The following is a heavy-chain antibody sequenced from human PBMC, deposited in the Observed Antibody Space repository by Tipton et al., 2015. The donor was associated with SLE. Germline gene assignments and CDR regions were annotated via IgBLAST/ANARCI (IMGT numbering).Heavy chain of an antibody. V-gene: IGHV3-48*03. CDR3: ARVWCSNTTCWGSIDV. J-gene: IGHJ6*03. D-gene: IGHD2-2*01. CDR1: GFTFSSYE. Sequence: SLRLSCTASGFTFSSYEMNWVRQPPGKGLEWVSYITSSGTPIYYADSVKGRFTIARDNAKNSLHLQMNSLRAEDTAVYYCARVWCSNTTCWGSIDVWGEGTTVTVSS. CDR2: ITSSGTPI.